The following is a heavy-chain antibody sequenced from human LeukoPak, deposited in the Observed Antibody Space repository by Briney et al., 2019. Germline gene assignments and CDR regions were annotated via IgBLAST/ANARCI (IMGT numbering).Heavy chain of an antibody. J-gene: IGHJ4*02. D-gene: IGHD5-18*01. CDR2: INPSVGST. CDR1: GYTFTSYY. CDR3: ARGSRGYTFDY. Sequence: ASVKVSCKASGYTFTSYYMHWVRQAPGQGLEWMGIINPSVGSTSYAQKFQGRVTMTRDTSTSTVYMEPSSLRSEDTAVYYCARGSRGYTFDYWGQGTLVTVSS. V-gene: IGHV1-46*01.